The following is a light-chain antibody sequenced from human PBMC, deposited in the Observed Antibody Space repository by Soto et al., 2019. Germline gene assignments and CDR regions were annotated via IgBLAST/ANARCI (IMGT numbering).Light chain of an antibody. V-gene: IGKV1-17*01. J-gene: IGKJ4*01. CDR3: LQHNSHPLT. Sequence: DIQMTQSPSSLSASVGDRVTITCRASQGISTYLGWYQQKPGKAPKRLIYAASSLQTGVPSRFSGSGSGTEFTLTISSLQPEDFATCYCLQHNSHPLTFGGGTKVEIK. CDR2: AAS. CDR1: QGISTY.